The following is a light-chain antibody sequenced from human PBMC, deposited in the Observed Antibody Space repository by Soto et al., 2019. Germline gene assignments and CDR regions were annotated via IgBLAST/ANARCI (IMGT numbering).Light chain of an antibody. J-gene: IGKJ4*02. Sequence: DIPMTQSPSTLSASVGDRVTITCRASQSINNWLAWYQQKPGQAPKLLIYKPSDLESGVPSRFSGSGSWTEFSLTISSLQPDDFATYYCQQYKSFSLTFGGWTRVEVK. CDR1: QSINNW. CDR3: QQYKSFSLT. CDR2: KPS. V-gene: IGKV1-5*03.